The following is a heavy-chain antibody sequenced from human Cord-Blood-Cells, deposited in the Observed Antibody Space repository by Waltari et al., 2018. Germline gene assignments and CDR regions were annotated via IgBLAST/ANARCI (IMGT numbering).Heavy chain of an antibody. V-gene: IGHV6-1*01. J-gene: IGHJ3*02. Sequence: QVKLQQSCPGLVQRSQTFSLTFAISGDIVSLTSAALTCFRQSPSRGLEWLGRTYYRSKLYNDNAVSVKSRITINPDTSKNQFSLQLNSVTPEDTAVYYCAREGGYWGGDCYAFDIWGQGTMVTVSS. CDR2: TYYRSKLYN. CDR1: GDIVSLTSAA. CDR3: AREGGYWGGDCYAFDI. D-gene: IGHD2-21*01.